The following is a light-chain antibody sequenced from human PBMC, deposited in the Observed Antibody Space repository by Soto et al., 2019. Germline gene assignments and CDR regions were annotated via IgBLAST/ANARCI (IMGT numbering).Light chain of an antibody. CDR1: QSISSY. V-gene: IGKV1-39*01. CDR2: AAS. J-gene: IGKJ4*01. CDR3: QQSYSTRLT. Sequence: DIQMTPSPSSLSASVVDRVTITCRASQSISSYLNWYQQKPGKAPKLLIYAASSLQSGVPSRFSGSGSGTDFTLTISSLQPEDFATYYCQQSYSTRLTFGGGTKVDIK.